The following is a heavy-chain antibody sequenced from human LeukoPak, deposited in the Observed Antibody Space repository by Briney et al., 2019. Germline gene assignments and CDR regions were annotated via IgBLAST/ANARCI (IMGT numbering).Heavy chain of an antibody. CDR2: MNPNSGNT. Sequence: ASVKVSCKASGYTFINYEINWVRQATGQGLEWMGWMNPNSGNTGYAQKFQGRVTITRDTSISTAYMELSSLRAEDTAVYYCARDLRSNVVVPAAIRPDFDYWGQGTLVTVSS. CDR3: ARDLRSNVVVPAAIRPDFDY. CDR1: GYTFINYE. D-gene: IGHD2-2*02. V-gene: IGHV1-8*03. J-gene: IGHJ4*02.